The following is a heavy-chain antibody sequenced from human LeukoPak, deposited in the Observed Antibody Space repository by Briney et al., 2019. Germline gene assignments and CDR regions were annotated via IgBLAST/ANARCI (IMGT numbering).Heavy chain of an antibody. Sequence: GGSLRLYCAASGFTFSTYNMNWVRQAPGKGLEWVSSISSSGSYIHYADSVKGRFTISRDNAKNSLYLQMNSLRAEDTAVYYCARDIVVVVASTYYYYYGMDVWGKGTTVTVSS. CDR1: GFTFSTYN. J-gene: IGHJ6*04. V-gene: IGHV3-21*06. CDR2: ISSSGSYI. D-gene: IGHD2-15*01. CDR3: ARDIVVVVASTYYYYYGMDV.